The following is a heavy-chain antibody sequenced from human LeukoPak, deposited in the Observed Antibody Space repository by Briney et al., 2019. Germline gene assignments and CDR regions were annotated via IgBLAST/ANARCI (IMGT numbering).Heavy chain of an antibody. Sequence: SETLSLTCTVSGGSISSYYWSWIRQPAGKGLEWIGRIYTSGSTNYNPSLKSRVTMSVDTSKNQFSLKLGSVTAADTAVYYCARAGDSSGYEYYFDYWGQGTLVTVSS. V-gene: IGHV4-4*07. CDR1: GGSISSYY. J-gene: IGHJ4*02. CDR2: IYTSGST. CDR3: ARAGDSSGYEYYFDY. D-gene: IGHD3-22*01.